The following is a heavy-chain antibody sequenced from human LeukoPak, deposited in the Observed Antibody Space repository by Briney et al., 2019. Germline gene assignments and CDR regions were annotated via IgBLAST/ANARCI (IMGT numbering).Heavy chain of an antibody. CDR2: MNPNSGNT. CDR1: GYTFTIYD. D-gene: IGHD3-10*01. CDR3: ARRSRSYGSGNIGGY. V-gene: IGHV1-8*01. J-gene: IGHJ4*02. Sequence: ASVKVSRKASGYTFTIYDINWVRQATGQGPGWMGWMNPNSGNTGYAQKFQGRVTMTRNTSISTAYMELSSLRSEDTAVYYCARRSRSYGSGNIGGYWGQGTLVTVSS.